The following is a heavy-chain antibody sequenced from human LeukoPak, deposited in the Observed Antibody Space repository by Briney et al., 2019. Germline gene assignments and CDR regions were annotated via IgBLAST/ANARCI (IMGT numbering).Heavy chain of an antibody. CDR2: IWYDGSNK. Sequence: PGGSLRLSCAASGFTFSSYGMHWVRQAPGKGLEWVAVIWYDGSNKYYADSVKGRFTISRDNSKNTLYLQMNSLRAEDTAVYYCARDGHDSHFDYWGQGTLVTVSS. V-gene: IGHV3-33*01. J-gene: IGHJ4*02. CDR3: ARDGHDSHFDY. CDR1: GFTFSSYG. D-gene: IGHD1-1*01.